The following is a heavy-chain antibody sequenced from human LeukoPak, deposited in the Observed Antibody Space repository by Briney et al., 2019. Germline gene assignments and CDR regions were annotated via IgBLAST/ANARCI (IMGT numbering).Heavy chain of an antibody. CDR1: GFTFSSYA. CDR3: ARDQGPDYAPVGSATHAY. J-gene: IGHJ4*02. Sequence: GGSLRLSCAASGFTFSSYAMSWVRQAPGKGLEWVSSTTTPAESWYADSVKGRFTTSRDTSNSTLFLHLSNLRPEDTGIYCCARDQGPDYAPVGSATHAYWRQGTLAAVSS. V-gene: IGHV3-23*01. CDR2: TTTPAES. D-gene: IGHD3-16*01.